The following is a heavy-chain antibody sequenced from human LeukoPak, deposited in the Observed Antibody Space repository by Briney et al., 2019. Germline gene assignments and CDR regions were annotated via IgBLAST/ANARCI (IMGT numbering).Heavy chain of an antibody. Sequence: GRSLRPSCAASGFIFSKYGMHWVCQAPGRGLEWVAVIWFDGSNEDYADSVKGRFTISRYNSKNTLFLQMNSLRAEDTAVYYCAKVVPFELGFDYWGQGTLVTVSS. J-gene: IGHJ4*02. V-gene: IGHV3-33*06. CDR3: AKVVPFELGFDY. D-gene: IGHD3/OR15-3a*01. CDR2: IWFDGSNE. CDR1: GFIFSKYG.